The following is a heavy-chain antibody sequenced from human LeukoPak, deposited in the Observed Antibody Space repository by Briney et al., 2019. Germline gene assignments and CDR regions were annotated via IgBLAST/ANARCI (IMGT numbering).Heavy chain of an antibody. J-gene: IGHJ6*02. Sequence: GGSLRLSCAASGFTFSSYAMSWVRQAPGKGLEWVSAISGSGGSTYYADSVKGRFTISRDNSKNTLYLQMNSLRAEDTAVYYCAKTLRGHGTWYGSGSYYYYYGMDVWGQGTTVTVSS. D-gene: IGHD3-10*01. CDR2: ISGSGGST. CDR3: AKTLRGHGTWYGSGSYYYYYGMDV. CDR1: GFTFSSYA. V-gene: IGHV3-23*01.